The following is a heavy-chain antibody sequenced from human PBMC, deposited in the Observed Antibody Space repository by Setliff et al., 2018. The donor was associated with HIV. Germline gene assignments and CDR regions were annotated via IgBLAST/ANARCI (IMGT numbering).Heavy chain of an antibody. V-gene: IGHV4-39*01. J-gene: IGHJ6*03. D-gene: IGHD6-6*01. Sequence: SETLSLTCTVSGASISSSGYYWGWIRQPPGKGLEWIGTIYYSGSTYYNPSLKSRGTISADTSKNQFSLKLSSVTAADTAGYFCARQEIGSSSYYYYMDVWGKGTTVTVSS. CDR3: ARQEIGSSSYYYYMDV. CDR2: IYYSGST. CDR1: GASISSSGYY.